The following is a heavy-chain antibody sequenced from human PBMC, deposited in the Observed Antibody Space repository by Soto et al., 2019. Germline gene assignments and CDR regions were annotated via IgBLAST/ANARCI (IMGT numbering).Heavy chain of an antibody. J-gene: IGHJ4*02. V-gene: IGHV4-59*08. CDR3: ARGSDIVATITGSTFDY. D-gene: IGHD5-12*01. Sequence: SETLSLTCTVSGGSISSYYWSWIRQPPGKGLEWIGYIYYSGSTNYNPSLKSRVTISVDTSKNQFSLKLSSVTAADTAVYYCARGSDIVATITGSTFDYWGQGTLVTVSS. CDR1: GGSISSYY. CDR2: IYYSGST.